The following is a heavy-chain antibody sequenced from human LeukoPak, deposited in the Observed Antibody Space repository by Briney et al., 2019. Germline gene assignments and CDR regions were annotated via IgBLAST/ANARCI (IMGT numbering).Heavy chain of an antibody. V-gene: IGHV4-4*02. CDR1: GGSISGNNW. J-gene: IGHJ4*02. Sequence: SETLSLTCAVSGGSISGNNWWNWVRQPPGRGLEWIGEIYHTGTSNYSPSLKSRVTISVDKSKNQFSLRLNSVTAADTAVYYCVRDMGSSTSKDWGQGTLVTVSS. CDR2: IYHTGTS. CDR3: VRDMGSSTSKD. D-gene: IGHD2-2*01.